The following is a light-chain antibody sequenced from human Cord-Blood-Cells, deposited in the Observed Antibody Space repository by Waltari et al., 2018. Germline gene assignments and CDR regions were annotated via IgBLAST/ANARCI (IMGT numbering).Light chain of an antibody. J-gene: IGKJ4*01. Sequence: EIVMTQYPATLSVSPGERATLSCRASQSVSSNLAWYQQKPGQAPSLLIYGASNRATGIPARFSGSGYRTECTLTISNLQYEDFAVYYCQQYNNGPPLTFGGGTKVEIK. CDR2: GAS. CDR3: QQYNNGPPLT. V-gene: IGKV3-15*01. CDR1: QSVSSN.